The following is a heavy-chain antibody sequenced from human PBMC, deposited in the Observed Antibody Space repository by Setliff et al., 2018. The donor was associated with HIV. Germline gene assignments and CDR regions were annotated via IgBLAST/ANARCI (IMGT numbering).Heavy chain of an antibody. CDR2: GHYSGQT. J-gene: IGHJ5*02. CDR1: GDFIISGNNY. Sequence: PSETLSLTCRVSGDFIISGNNYWGWVRQPPGKGLEWIAVGHYSGQTYYSPSLESRVTISRDDSKNTVYLQMYSLRVDDTAAYYCAKGVKWLDPWGQGILVTVSS. V-gene: IGHV4-39*01. CDR3: AKGVKWLDP. D-gene: IGHD3-16*01.